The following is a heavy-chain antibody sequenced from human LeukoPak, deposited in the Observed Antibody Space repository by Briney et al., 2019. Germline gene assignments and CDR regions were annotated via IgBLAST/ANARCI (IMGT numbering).Heavy chain of an antibody. CDR1: GFTFDDYG. CDR3: ARGAYYSSRWYENY. Sequence: PGGTLCLSCAASGFTFDDYGMSWVRQAPGKGLEWVSGINWNAGSTTYANSVKGRFTTTRDNAKNSQYLQMNSPRADDTALYYCARGAYYSSRWYENYWGQGTLVTVSS. D-gene: IGHD6-19*01. V-gene: IGHV3-20*04. CDR2: INWNAGST. J-gene: IGHJ4*02.